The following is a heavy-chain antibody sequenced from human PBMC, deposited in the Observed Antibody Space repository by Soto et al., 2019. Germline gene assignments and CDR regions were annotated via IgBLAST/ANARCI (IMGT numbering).Heavy chain of an antibody. D-gene: IGHD3-22*01. J-gene: IGHJ4*02. Sequence: ASVKVSCAASGYTFTGYYMHWVRQAPGQGLEWMGWINPNSGGTNYAQKFQGRVTMTRDTSISTAYMELSRLRSDDTAVYYCARDLTLDSSADQDCWGQGTLVTVSS. CDR1: GYTFTGYY. CDR2: INPNSGGT. V-gene: IGHV1-2*02. CDR3: ARDLTLDSSADQDC.